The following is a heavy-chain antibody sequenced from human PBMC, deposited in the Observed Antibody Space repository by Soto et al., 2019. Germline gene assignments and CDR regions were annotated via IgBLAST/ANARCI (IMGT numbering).Heavy chain of an antibody. V-gene: IGHV4-34*01. Sequence: QVQLQQWGAGLLKPSETLSLTCAVYGGSFSGYYWSWIRQPPGKGLEWIGEINHSGSTNYNPSLKSRVTISVDTSKNQFSLKLSSVTAADTAVYYWARLSRYGMDVWGQGTTVTVSS. CDR2: INHSGST. D-gene: IGHD6-25*01. CDR1: GGSFSGYY. J-gene: IGHJ6*02. CDR3: ARLSRYGMDV.